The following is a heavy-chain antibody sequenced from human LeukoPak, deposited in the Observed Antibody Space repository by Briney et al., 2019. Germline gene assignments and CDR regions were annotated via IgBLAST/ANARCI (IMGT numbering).Heavy chain of an antibody. CDR1: GGSISSRGYS. D-gene: IGHD1-26*01. V-gene: IGHV4-39*01. Sequence: SETLSLTCTVSGGSISSRGYSWGWLRQPPGKRLEWIGSFYYSESTYYNPSLKSRVIISGDTSKNQFSLQLSSVTAADTAMYYCARHGGSVVFDYWGQGTLVTVSS. CDR2: FYYSEST. J-gene: IGHJ4*02. CDR3: ARHGGSVVFDY.